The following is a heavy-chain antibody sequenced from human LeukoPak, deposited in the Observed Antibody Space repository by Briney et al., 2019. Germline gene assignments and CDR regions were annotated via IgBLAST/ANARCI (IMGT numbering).Heavy chain of an antibody. CDR1: GVSISTGNYY. V-gene: IGHV4-61*02. CDR3: AWGDSSGYPFDP. CDR2: IYTTGGTSGST. D-gene: IGHD3-22*01. J-gene: IGHJ5*02. Sequence: SETLSLTCTVSGVSISTGNYYWSWIRQPAGKGLEYIGRIYTTGGTSGSTYYNPSLKSLVTISVDTSKNQFSLKLSSVTAADTAVYYCAWGDSSGYPFDPWGQGTLVTVSS.